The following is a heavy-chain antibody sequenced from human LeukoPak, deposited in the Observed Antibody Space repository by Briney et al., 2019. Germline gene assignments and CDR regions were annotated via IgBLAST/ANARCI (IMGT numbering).Heavy chain of an antibody. V-gene: IGHV4-39*07. J-gene: IGHJ4*02. Sequence: AGGSLRLSCAASRFTFSSYSMNWIRQPPGKGLEWIGSIYYSGSTYYNPSLKSRATILLDTSKSQFSLKLSSVTAADTAVYYCARDNDSSGYFDYWGQGTLVTVSS. CDR3: ARDNDSSGYFDY. CDR1: RFTFSSYS. CDR2: IYYSGST. D-gene: IGHD3-22*01.